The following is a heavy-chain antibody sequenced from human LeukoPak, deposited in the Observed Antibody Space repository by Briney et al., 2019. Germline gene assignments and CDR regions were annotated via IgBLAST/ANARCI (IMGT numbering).Heavy chain of an antibody. V-gene: IGHV3-9*01. CDR3: AKATSYYCDSSGLGGRSYFDY. D-gene: IGHD3-22*01. CDR1: GFTFDDYA. CDR2: ISWNSGSI. J-gene: IGHJ4*02. Sequence: GGSLRLSCAASGFTFDDYAMHWVRQAPGKGLEWVSGISWNSGSIGYADSVKGRFTISRDNAKNSLYLQMNSLRAEDTALYYCAKATSYYCDSSGLGGRSYFDYWGQGTLVTVSS.